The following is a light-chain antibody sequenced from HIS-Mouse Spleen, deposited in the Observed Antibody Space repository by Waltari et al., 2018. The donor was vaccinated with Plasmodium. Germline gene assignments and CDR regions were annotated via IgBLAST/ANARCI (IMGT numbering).Light chain of an antibody. V-gene: IGLV3-25*03. J-gene: IGLJ1*01. CDR2: KDS. CDR1: ALPTQY. CDR3: QSADSSGTYV. Sequence: SYELTQPPSVSVSPGQTARITCSGGALPTQYAYWYQQKPGQAPVLVIYKDSERPSGIPERFSGSSSGTTVTLTISGVQAEDEADYYCQSADSSGTYVFGTGTKVTVL.